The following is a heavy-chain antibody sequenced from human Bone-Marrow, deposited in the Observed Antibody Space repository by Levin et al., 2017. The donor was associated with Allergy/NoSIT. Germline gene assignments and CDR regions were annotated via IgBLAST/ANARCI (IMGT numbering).Heavy chain of an antibody. V-gene: IGHV1-18*01. CDR3: ARVHRCGVVMPVPLDY. Sequence: ASVKVSCKASGYTFSNFGVSWVRQAPGQGLEWMGWISAYNENTNKAQNLQGRVTMTTDTSTSTAYMELRSLRSDDTAVYYCARVHRCGVVMPVPLDYWGQGTLVTVSS. CDR2: ISAYNENT. CDR1: GYTFSNFG. D-gene: IGHD3-3*01. J-gene: IGHJ4*02.